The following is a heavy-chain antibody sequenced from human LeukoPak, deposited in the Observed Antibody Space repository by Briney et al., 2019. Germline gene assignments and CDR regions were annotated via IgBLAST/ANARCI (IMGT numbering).Heavy chain of an antibody. V-gene: IGHV3-48*03. CDR3: ARDPPDY. CDR2: ILNSGTTT. CDR1: GFTFSSYE. J-gene: IGHJ4*02. Sequence: GGSLRLSCAASGFTFSSYEMNWVRQAPGKGLEWVSYILNSGTTTYYADSVKGRFTISRDNAKNSLYLQMNSLRAEDTGVYYCARDPPDYWGQGTLVTVSS.